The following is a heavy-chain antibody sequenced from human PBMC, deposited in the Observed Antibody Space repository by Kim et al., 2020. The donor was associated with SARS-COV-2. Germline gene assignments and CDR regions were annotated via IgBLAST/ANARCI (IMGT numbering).Heavy chain of an antibody. CDR3: ARMAVMDVYNYYYYYDM. V-gene: IGHV3-23*01. CDR2: ISGGGVNK. J-gene: IGHJ6*01. D-gene: IGHD3-16*01. Sequence: GGSLRLSCVGSGFTFDIYAMSWVRQAPGKGLEWVSVISGGGVNKFYADSVRGRFTISRDNSKNTLYLQMNSLRDEDTALYYCARMAVMDVYNYYYYYDM. CDR1: GFTFDIYA.